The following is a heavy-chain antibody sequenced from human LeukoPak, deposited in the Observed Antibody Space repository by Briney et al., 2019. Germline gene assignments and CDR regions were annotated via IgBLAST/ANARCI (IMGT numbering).Heavy chain of an antibody. CDR2: VTSSGGST. J-gene: IGHJ4*02. Sequence: GGSLRLSCAASGFTFSSYAMSWVRQAPGKGLEWVSGVTSSGGSTYYADSVKGRFTISRDSTKSTLYLQMNSLRAEDTAVYYCTKVGVYSNFYFDYWGQGILVTVSS. CDR3: TKVGVYSNFYFDY. V-gene: IGHV3-23*01. D-gene: IGHD4-11*01. CDR1: GFTFSSYA.